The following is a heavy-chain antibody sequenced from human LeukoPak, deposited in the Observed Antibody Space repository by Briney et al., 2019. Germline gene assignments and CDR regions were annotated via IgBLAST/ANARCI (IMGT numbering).Heavy chain of an antibody. D-gene: IGHD3-3*01. CDR2: ISAYNGNT. CDR1: GYTFTSYG. J-gene: IGHJ6*02. Sequence: GASVKVSCKASGYTFTSYGISWVRQAPGQGLEWMGWISAYNGNTNYAQKLQGRVTMTTDTSTSTAYMELRSLRSDDTAVYYCARGRWDYDFWSGYYTPYYYYGMDVWGQGTTVTVS. CDR3: ARGRWDYDFWSGYYTPYYYYGMDV. V-gene: IGHV1-18*01.